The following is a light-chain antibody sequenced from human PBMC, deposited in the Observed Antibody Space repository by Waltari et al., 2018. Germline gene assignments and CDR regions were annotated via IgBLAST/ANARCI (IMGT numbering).Light chain of an antibody. J-gene: IGKJ4*01. CDR1: QGVNVY. CDR2: AAS. V-gene: IGKV1-9*01. CDR3: QQVNSFPAT. Sequence: IQLTQSPSSLSASVGDRVTITCRASQGVNVYLAWYQQKPGKAPKLLIYAASTLQSGVSSRFSGSGSGTDFTLTINSLQPEDIATYYCQQVNSFPATFGGGTTVEIK.